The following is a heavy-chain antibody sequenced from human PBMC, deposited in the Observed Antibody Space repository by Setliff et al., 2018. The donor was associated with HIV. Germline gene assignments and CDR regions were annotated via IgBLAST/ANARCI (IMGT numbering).Heavy chain of an antibody. V-gene: IGHV3-30*02. CDR2: ILYDGSYK. J-gene: IGHJ4*02. D-gene: IGHD6-13*01. CDR1: KFTFSSYG. Sequence: AGGSLRLSCAASKFTFSSYGMHWVRQAPDKGLEWVSSILYDGSYKYYTDSVKGRFTISRDNSKNTLYLQMSTLRTEDTAVYYCAKNLYSSIWSPLDYWGQGTLVTVSS. CDR3: AKNLYSSIWSPLDY.